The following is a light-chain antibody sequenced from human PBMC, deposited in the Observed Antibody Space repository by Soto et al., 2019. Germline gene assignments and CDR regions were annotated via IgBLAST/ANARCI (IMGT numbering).Light chain of an antibody. J-gene: IGLJ2*01. V-gene: IGLV1-47*01. Sequence: QSALTQPPSASGTPGQTVTISCSGTSSSIERNYVYWYQQLPGTAPRLLIYRNNQRPSGVPARLSGAKSGTYAALAISALRSEDEADYYCTVWDDSLRGRLFGGGTKLTVL. CDR2: RNN. CDR3: TVWDDSLRGRL. CDR1: SSSIERNY.